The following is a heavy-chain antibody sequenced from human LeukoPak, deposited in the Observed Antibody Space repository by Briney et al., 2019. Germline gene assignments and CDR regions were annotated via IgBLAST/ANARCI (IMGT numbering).Heavy chain of an antibody. CDR3: ARVSLVLLWFGESENWFDP. D-gene: IGHD3-10*01. CDR1: GYTFTSYG. CDR2: ISAYNGNT. V-gene: IGHV1-18*01. J-gene: IGHJ5*02. Sequence: ASVKVSCKASGYTFTSYGISWVRQAPGQGLEWMGWISAYNGNTNYAQKLKGRVTMTTDTSTSTAYMELRSLRSDDTAVYYCARVSLVLLWFGESENWFDPWGQGTLVTVSS.